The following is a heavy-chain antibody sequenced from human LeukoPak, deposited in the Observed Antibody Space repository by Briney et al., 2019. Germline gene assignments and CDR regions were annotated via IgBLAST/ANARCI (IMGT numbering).Heavy chain of an antibody. CDR1: GFTFSNYA. D-gene: IGHD3-3*01. CDR2: ISGSGGST. V-gene: IGHV3-23*01. Sequence: GGSLRLSCAASGFTFSNYAMSWVRQAPGKGLERVSTISGSGGSTYYADSVKGRFTISRDNSKNTLYLQMNSLRAEDTAVYYCASITIFGVVINARAFDIWGQGTMVTVSS. CDR3: ASITIFGVVINARAFDI. J-gene: IGHJ3*02.